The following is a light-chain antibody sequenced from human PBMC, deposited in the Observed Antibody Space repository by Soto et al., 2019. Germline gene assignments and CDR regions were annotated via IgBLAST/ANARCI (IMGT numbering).Light chain of an antibody. V-gene: IGKV3-20*01. Sequence: EIVLTQSPGTLSLSPGERATLSCRASQSVSNNYLAWYQQKPGQAPRLLIYDASSRATGIPDRFSGSGSGTDFTLTISSLDPEDFAVYYCQHYGSSRTFGQGTKVEIK. CDR2: DAS. CDR3: QHYGSSRT. J-gene: IGKJ1*01. CDR1: QSVSNNY.